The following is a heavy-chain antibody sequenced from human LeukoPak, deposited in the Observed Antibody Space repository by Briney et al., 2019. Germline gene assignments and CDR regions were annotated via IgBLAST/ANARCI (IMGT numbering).Heavy chain of an antibody. Sequence: ASVKVSRKASGYTFTSYGISWARQAPGQGLEWMGWINPNSGGTNYAQKFQGRVTMTRDTSISTAYMELSRLRSDDTAVYYCARGRDYGDYPDAFDIWGQGTMVTVSS. D-gene: IGHD4-17*01. CDR1: GYTFTSYG. V-gene: IGHV1-2*02. CDR3: ARGRDYGDYPDAFDI. CDR2: INPNSGGT. J-gene: IGHJ3*02.